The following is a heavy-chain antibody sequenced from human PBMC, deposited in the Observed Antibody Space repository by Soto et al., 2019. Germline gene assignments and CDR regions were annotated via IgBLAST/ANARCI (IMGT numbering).Heavy chain of an antibody. Sequence: QVPLVQSGAEVKKPGASVKVSCKASGYTFTTYGMSWVRQAPGQGLDWMGWISTYNGNTKYAERLQGRVTMTTDTTASTAYMALRGLWSDDPAVYYCARGPTDYYDNSGNYFLDYWGQGTLVTVS. J-gene: IGHJ4*02. CDR2: ISTYNGNT. D-gene: IGHD3-22*01. CDR3: ARGPTDYYDNSGNYFLDY. CDR1: GYTFTTYG. V-gene: IGHV1-18*01.